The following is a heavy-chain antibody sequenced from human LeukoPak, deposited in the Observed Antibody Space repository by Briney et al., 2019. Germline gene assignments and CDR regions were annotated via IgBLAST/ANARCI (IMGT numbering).Heavy chain of an antibody. D-gene: IGHD5-12*01. Sequence: PSETLSLTCTVSGGSISSYYWSWIRQPPGKGLEWIGYIYYSGSTNYNPSLKSRVTISVDTSKNQFSLKLSSVTAADTAVYYCAISGYSGYDPRWYFDYWGQGTLVTVSS. V-gene: IGHV4-59*01. J-gene: IGHJ4*02. CDR2: IYYSGST. CDR3: AISGYSGYDPRWYFDY. CDR1: GGSISSYY.